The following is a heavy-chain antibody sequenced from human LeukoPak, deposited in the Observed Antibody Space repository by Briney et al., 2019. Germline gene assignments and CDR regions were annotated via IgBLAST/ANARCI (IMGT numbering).Heavy chain of an antibody. CDR1: GYTFTNYW. J-gene: IGHJ4*02. D-gene: IGHD4-17*01. CDR2: IYPGDSET. Sequence: GESLRISCKGSGYTFTNYWIGWVRQMLGKGPEWMGIIYPGDSETRYSPSFQGQVTISSDKSISTAYLQWSSLKASDTAMYYCARFLYGHYSHYFDYWGQGTLVTVSS. V-gene: IGHV5-51*01. CDR3: ARFLYGHYSHYFDY.